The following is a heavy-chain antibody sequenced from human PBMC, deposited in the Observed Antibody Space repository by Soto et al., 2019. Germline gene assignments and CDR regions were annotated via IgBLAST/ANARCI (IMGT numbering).Heavy chain of an antibody. D-gene: IGHD3-22*01. CDR2: ISSSSYI. J-gene: IGHJ4*02. CDR1: GFTFSSYS. Sequence: GGSLRLSCAASGFTFSSYSMNWVRQAPGKGLEWVSSISSSSYIYYADSVKGRFTISRDNAKNSLYLQMNSLRAEDTAVYYCARDGYDSKGGPYYFDYWGQGTLVTVSS. V-gene: IGHV3-21*01. CDR3: ARDGYDSKGGPYYFDY.